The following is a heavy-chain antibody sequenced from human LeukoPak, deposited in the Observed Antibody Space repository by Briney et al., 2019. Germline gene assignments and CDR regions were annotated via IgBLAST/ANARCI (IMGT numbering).Heavy chain of an antibody. CDR2: IYPYDSDT. CDR3: ARHVPYGNTFDI. D-gene: IGHD3-10*01. Sequence: GESLKISCKGSGYSFTSYWIGWVRQMPGKGLELMGIIYPYDSDTRYSPSFQGQVTMSADRSISTAYLLWSSLKASDTAMYYCARHVPYGNTFDIWGQGTLVTVSS. J-gene: IGHJ3*02. CDR1: GYSFTSYW. V-gene: IGHV5-51*01.